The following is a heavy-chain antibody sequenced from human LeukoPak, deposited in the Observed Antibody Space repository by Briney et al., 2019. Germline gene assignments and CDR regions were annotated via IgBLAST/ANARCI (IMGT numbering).Heavy chain of an antibody. CDR1: GFTFSSYA. D-gene: IGHD6-19*01. V-gene: IGHV3-23*01. Sequence: GGSLRLSCAAPGFTFSSYAMSWVRQAPGKGLEWVSTISGSGGTTYYAEFVKGRFTISRDNSKNTLYLQMNSLRAEDTAVYYCAKPAVSGWYGFDYGGQGTLVTVSS. CDR3: AKPAVSGWYGFDY. CDR2: ISGSGGTT. J-gene: IGHJ4*02.